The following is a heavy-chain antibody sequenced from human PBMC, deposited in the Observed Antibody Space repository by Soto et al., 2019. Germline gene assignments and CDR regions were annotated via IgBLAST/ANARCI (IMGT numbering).Heavy chain of an antibody. J-gene: IGHJ6*02. D-gene: IGHD4-17*01. CDR3: AKASTVAYYYYGMDV. CDR1: GFTFSSYA. CDR2: ISGSGGST. V-gene: IGHV3-23*01. Sequence: GGSLRLSCAASGFTFSSYAMSWVRQAPGKGLEWVSAISGSGGSTYYADSVKGRFTISRDNSKNTLYLQMNSLRAEDTAVYYCAKASTVAYYYYGMDVWGQGTTVTVSS.